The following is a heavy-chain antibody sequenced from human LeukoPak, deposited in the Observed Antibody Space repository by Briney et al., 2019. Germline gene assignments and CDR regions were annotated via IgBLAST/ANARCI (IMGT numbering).Heavy chain of an antibody. CDR2: ISGSGGST. Sequence: GGSLRLSCAASGFTFSSYAMSWVRQAPGKGLEWVSAISGSGGSTYYADSVKGRFTISGDNSKNTLYLQMNSLRAEDTAVYYCAKPGIAAADPNYFDYWGQGTLVTVSS. V-gene: IGHV3-23*01. J-gene: IGHJ4*02. CDR1: GFTFSSYA. CDR3: AKPGIAAADPNYFDY. D-gene: IGHD6-13*01.